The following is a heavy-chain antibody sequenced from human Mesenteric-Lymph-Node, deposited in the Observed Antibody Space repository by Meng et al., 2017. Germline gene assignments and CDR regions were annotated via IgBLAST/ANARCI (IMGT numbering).Heavy chain of an antibody. Sequence: GGSLRLSCAASGSTFEDYALHWVRQAPGKGLEWVSLISCDGGSTYYADSVMGRFTISRDNSKNSLYLQMNSLRAEDTALYYFASGGEYYYDSSGYLRLDYWGQGTLVTVSS. CDR2: ISCDGGST. J-gene: IGHJ4*02. V-gene: IGHV3-43D*03. CDR1: GSTFEDYA. CDR3: ASGGEYYYDSSGYLRLDY. D-gene: IGHD3-22*01.